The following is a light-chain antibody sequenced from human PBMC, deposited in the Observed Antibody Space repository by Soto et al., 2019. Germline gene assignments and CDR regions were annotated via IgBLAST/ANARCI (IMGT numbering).Light chain of an antibody. CDR2: EVS. J-gene: IGLJ2*01. V-gene: IGLV2-8*01. CDR3: RSYAGSNNFVV. Sequence: QSALTQPPSASGSPGQSVTISCTGTSSDVGDYNYVSWYQHHPGKAPKLMIYEVSKRPSGVPDRFPGSKSGNTASLTVSGLQADDEADYYCRSYAGSNNFVVFGGGTKVTVL. CDR1: SSDVGDYNY.